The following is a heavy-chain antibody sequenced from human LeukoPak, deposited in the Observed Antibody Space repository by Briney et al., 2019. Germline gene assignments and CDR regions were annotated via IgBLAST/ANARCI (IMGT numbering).Heavy chain of an antibody. Sequence: ASVKVSCKASAYTFTAYYIHWFGQAPGEVLQWMGWINPINGATKYAQKFQDRVTMTRDTSITTVYMELSSLRSDDTAVYFCARGPSHGAFDIWGQGTMVTVSS. CDR1: AYTFTAYY. V-gene: IGHV1-2*02. J-gene: IGHJ3*02. CDR3: ARGPSHGAFDI. CDR2: INPINGAT.